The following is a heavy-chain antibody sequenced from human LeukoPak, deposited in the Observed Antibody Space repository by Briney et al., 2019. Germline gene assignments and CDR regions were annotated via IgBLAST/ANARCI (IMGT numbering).Heavy chain of an antibody. CDR1: GFTFSNYA. CDR2: ISYDGSIK. D-gene: IGHD3-22*01. Sequence: GGSLRLSCAASGFTFSNYAMHWVRQAPGKGLEWVAVISYDGSIKYYADSVKGRLTISRDNSKNTLYLQMNSLRAEDTAVYYCARVPKNYYDSSGSYWGQGTLVTVSS. V-gene: IGHV3-30-3*01. J-gene: IGHJ4*02. CDR3: ARVPKNYYDSSGSY.